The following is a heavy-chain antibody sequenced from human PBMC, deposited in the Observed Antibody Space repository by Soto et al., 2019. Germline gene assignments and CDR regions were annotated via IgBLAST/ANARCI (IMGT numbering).Heavy chain of an antibody. V-gene: IGHV4-59*01. CDR3: ARVGEGDSYCGGDCYSYWFDS. CDR2: IYYSGST. J-gene: IGHJ5*01. D-gene: IGHD2-21*02. Sequence: QVQLQESGPGLVKPSETLSLTCTVSGGSISSYYWSWIRQPPGKGLEWIGYIYYSGSTNYNPSLKSRVTISVDTSKNQFSLKLSSVTAADTAVYYCARVGEGDSYCGGDCYSYWFDSWGQGTLVTVSS. CDR1: GGSISSYY.